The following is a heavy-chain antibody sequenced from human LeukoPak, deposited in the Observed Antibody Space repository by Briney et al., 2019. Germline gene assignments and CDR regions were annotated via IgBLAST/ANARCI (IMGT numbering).Heavy chain of an antibody. D-gene: IGHD2/OR15-2a*01. CDR2: IYHSGST. J-gene: IGHJ4*02. CDR3: ARGIYASDSTFDY. CDR1: SYSISSGYY. V-gene: IGHV4-38-2*02. Sequence: SEALWVVCSVFSYSISSGYYWGWIGQPPGKGLEWIGSIYHSGSTYYNPSVNSRVVISVETSKNQFSLRLTSVTAADTAVYYCARGIYASDSTFDYWGQGTLVTVSS.